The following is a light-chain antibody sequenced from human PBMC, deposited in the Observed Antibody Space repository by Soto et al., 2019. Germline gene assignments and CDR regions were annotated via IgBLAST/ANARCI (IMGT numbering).Light chain of an antibody. Sequence: EVVLTQSPGTLSSSPGERATLSCRASQSVTSNYLAWYQQKRGQAPRLLIWGASIRATDLPDRFSGGGSGTDFTLTISRLEAEDSAVYYCHQYGSSPGTFGQGTKVEIK. J-gene: IGKJ1*01. V-gene: IGKV3-20*01. CDR2: GAS. CDR1: QSVTSNY. CDR3: HQYGSSPGT.